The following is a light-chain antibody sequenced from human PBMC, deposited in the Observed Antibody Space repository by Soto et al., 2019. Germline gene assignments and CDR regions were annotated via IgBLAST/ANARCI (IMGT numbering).Light chain of an antibody. V-gene: IGLV1-40*01. Sequence: QSVLTQPPSVSGAPGQRVTISCTGSSSNIGAGYDVHWYQQLPGTAPKLLIYGNSNRPSGVPYRFSGSKSGTSASLAISGVQAGDEANYDSPAYDRRFSGWVLGGGAKRTVL. CDR3: PAYDRRFSGWV. CDR2: GNS. CDR1: SSNIGAGYD. J-gene: IGLJ3*02.